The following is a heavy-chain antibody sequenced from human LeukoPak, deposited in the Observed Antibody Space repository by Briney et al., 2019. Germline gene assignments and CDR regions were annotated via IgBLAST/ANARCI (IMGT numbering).Heavy chain of an antibody. Sequence: ASVKVSCKASGYTFTGYYMHWVRQAPGQGLEWMGWISAYNGNTNYAQKLQGRVTMTTDTSTSTAYMELRSLRSDDTAVYYCAREGPSGAFGDWGQGTLVTVSS. V-gene: IGHV1-18*04. CDR1: GYTFTGYY. CDR3: AREGPSGAFGD. J-gene: IGHJ4*02. CDR2: ISAYNGNT. D-gene: IGHD3-16*01.